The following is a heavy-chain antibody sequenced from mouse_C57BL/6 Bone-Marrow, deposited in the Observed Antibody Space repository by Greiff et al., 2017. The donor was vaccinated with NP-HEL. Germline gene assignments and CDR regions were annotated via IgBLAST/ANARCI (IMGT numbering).Heavy chain of an antibody. CDR1: GYAFSSSW. CDR3: ARYVGYFDV. J-gene: IGHJ1*03. Sequence: QVQLQQSGPELVKPGASVKISCKASGYAFSSSWMNWVKQRPGKGLEWIGRIYPGDGDTNYNGKLKGKATLTADKSSSTAYMQLSSLTSEDSAVYFCARYVGYFDVWGTGTTVTVSS. V-gene: IGHV1-82*01. CDR2: IYPGDGDT.